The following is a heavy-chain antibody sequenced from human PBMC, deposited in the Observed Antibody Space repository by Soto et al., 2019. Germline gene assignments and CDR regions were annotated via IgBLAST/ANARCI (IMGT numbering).Heavy chain of an antibody. V-gene: IGHV5-51*01. CDR3: ARQATTPHSYYYYYYGMDV. J-gene: IGHJ6*02. D-gene: IGHD1-7*01. Sequence: PGESLKISCKGSGYSFTSYWIGWVRQMPGKGLEWMGIIYPGDSDTRYGPSFQGQVTISADKSISTAYLQWSSLKASDTAMYYCARQATTPHSYYYYYYGMDVWGQGTTVTVSS. CDR1: GYSFTSYW. CDR2: IYPGDSDT.